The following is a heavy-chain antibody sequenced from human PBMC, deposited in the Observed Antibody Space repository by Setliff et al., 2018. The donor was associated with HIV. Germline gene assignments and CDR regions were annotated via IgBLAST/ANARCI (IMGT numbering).Heavy chain of an antibody. CDR3: VKNLYTEMWGEIFDS. V-gene: IGHV3-21*01. Sequence: GGSLRLSCAASGFNFNTYSMSWVRQAPGKGLEWVSSISSSGTYIYYADSMKGRFTISRDKAGNSLYLQMNSLSVEDTAVYYCVKNLYTEMWGEIFDSWGRGTLVTVSS. CDR2: ISSSGTYI. CDR1: GFNFNTYS. D-gene: IGHD3-16*01. J-gene: IGHJ4*02.